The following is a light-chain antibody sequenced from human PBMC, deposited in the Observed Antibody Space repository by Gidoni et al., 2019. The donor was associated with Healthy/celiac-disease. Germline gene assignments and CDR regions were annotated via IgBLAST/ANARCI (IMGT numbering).Light chain of an antibody. CDR2: GAS. Sequence: EIVMTPSPATLSVSPGERATLPCRASQSVSSNLAWYQQKPGQAPRLLIYGASTRATGIPARFSGSGSGTEFTLTISSLQSEDFAVYYCQQYNSWPPITFGQGTRLEIK. CDR3: QQYNSWPPIT. CDR1: QSVSSN. J-gene: IGKJ5*01. V-gene: IGKV3-15*01.